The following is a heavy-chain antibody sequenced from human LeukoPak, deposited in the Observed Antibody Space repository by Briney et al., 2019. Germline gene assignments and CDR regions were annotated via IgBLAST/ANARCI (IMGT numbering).Heavy chain of an antibody. CDR1: GGSISSGDYY. J-gene: IGHJ5*02. CDR2: SYYSGST. D-gene: IGHD3-10*01. V-gene: IGHV4-30-4*01. Sequence: SQTLSLTCTVSGGSISSGDYYWSWIRQPPGKGLEWIGYSYYSGSTYYNPSLKSRVTISVDTSKNQFSLKLSSVTAADTAVYYCAREHYYGSGSYYGRSGWFDPWGQGTLVTVSS. CDR3: AREHYYGSGSYYGRSGWFDP.